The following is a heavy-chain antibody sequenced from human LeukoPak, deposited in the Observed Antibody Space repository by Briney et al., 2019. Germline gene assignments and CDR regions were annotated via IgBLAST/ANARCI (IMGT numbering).Heavy chain of an antibody. J-gene: IGHJ4*02. D-gene: IGHD3-10*02. Sequence: GGSLRLSRAASGFTLSSYAVSWVPPAPGGGLECVSAITGSGGSPYSADPVKSRFTISRDNSQNTLYLQMYTLRAQGTAVYYCAKGGGGFLVFRALTFSSRFDDWSQGTLVTVSS. CDR3: AKGGGGFLVFRALTFSSRFDD. V-gene: IGHV3-23*01. CDR1: GFTLSSYA. CDR2: ITGSGGSP.